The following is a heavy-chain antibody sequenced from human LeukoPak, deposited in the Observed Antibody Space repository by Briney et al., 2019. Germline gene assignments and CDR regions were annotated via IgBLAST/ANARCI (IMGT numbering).Heavy chain of an antibody. Sequence: GGSLRLSCAASGFTFSSYEMNWVRQAPGKGLEWVSYISSSGSTIYYADSVKGRFTISRDNAKNSLYLQMNSLRAEDTAVYYCARDEVRGLIIQPTAYYYYGMDVWGQGTTVTVSS. CDR3: ARDEVRGLIIQPTAYYYYGMDV. V-gene: IGHV3-48*03. D-gene: IGHD3-10*01. CDR2: ISSSGSTI. J-gene: IGHJ6*02. CDR1: GFTFSSYE.